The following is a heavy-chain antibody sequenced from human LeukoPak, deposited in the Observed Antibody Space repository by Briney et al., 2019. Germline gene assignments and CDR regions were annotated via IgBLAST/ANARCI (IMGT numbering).Heavy chain of an antibody. CDR3: ARGGYSYGPYSGSWYYFDY. V-gene: IGHV1-18*01. CDR2: ISAYNGNT. Sequence: ASVKVSCKASGYTFTSYGISWVRQAPGQGLEWMGWISAYNGNTNYAQKLQGRVTMTTDTSTSTAYMELRSLRSDDTAVYYCARGGYSYGPYSGSWYYFDYWGQGTLVTVSS. J-gene: IGHJ4*02. D-gene: IGHD5-18*01. CDR1: GYTFTSYG.